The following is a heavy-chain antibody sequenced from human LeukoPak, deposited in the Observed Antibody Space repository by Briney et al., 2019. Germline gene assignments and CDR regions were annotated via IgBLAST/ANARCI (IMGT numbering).Heavy chain of an antibody. V-gene: IGHV3-23*01. Sequence: GGSLRLSCAASGFTFSSYAMSWVRQAPGEGLEWVSAISGSGGSTYYADSVKGRFTISRDNSKNTLYLQMNSLRAEDTAVYYCAKDSTIFGVVPRYFDYWGQGTLVTVSS. D-gene: IGHD3-3*01. CDR1: GFTFSSYA. CDR3: AKDSTIFGVVPRYFDY. CDR2: ISGSGGST. J-gene: IGHJ4*02.